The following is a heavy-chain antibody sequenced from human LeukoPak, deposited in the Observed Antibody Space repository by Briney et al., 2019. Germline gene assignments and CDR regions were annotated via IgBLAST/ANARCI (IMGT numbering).Heavy chain of an antibody. Sequence: ASVTVSCKASGYTFTGYYIHWVRQAPGQGLEWMGWIYPYSGDTNYAQNFQGRVTMTRDTSISTAYMELSSLKSDDTAVYYCGRDRNSGSSLDIWGQGTMLTVSS. CDR2: IYPYSGDT. V-gene: IGHV1-2*02. CDR3: GRDRNSGSSLDI. D-gene: IGHD6-6*01. J-gene: IGHJ3*02. CDR1: GYTFTGYY.